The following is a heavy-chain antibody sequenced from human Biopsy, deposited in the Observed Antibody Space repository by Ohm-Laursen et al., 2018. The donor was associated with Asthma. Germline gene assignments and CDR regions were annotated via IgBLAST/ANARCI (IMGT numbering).Heavy chain of an antibody. J-gene: IGHJ6*02. D-gene: IGHD3-3*01. CDR3: AKARCYYFYCDMEV. CDR2: ISPIFGSI. CDR1: GGTLNNYA. V-gene: IGHV1-69*01. Sequence: SSVKVSCKSSGGTLNNYAINWVRQAPGQGLEWMGGISPIFGSIKYAQKFQDRVTISADFFRNTVHLELSSLRSEDTAVLYCAKARCYYFYCDMEVWGQGTTVTVSS.